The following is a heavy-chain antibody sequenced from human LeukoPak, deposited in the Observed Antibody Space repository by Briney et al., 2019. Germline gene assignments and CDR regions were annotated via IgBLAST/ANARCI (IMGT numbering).Heavy chain of an antibody. Sequence: ASVKVSCKASGYTFTDYSIHWLRQAPGQGLEWMGWINPNSGNTDYAQSFLGRVTLTRDTSTDTAYMELNSLTSDDTAVHYCARQMIRGTGYYYYVDVWGRGPTVTVSS. CDR2: INPNSGNT. J-gene: IGHJ6*03. CDR1: GYTFTDYS. V-gene: IGHV1-2*02. D-gene: IGHD1-1*01. CDR3: ARQMIRGTGYYYYVDV.